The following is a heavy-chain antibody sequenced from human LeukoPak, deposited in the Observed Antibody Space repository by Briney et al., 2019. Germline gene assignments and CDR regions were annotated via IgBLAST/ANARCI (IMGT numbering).Heavy chain of an antibody. Sequence: SETLSLTCIVSAGSISSGDYYWSWIRQPPGKGLEWIGFIYHSGSTYYNPSLKSRVTISLDTPKNQFSLKLTSVTAADTAVYYCARRRFGPGWFDPWGQGTLVTVSS. V-gene: IGHV4-30-4*01. CDR1: AGSISSGDYY. CDR3: ARRRFGPGWFDP. J-gene: IGHJ5*02. CDR2: IYHSGST. D-gene: IGHD3-10*01.